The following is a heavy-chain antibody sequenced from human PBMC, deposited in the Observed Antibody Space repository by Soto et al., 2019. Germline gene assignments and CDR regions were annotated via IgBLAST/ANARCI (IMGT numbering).Heavy chain of an antibody. V-gene: IGHV3-33*01. CDR2: IWYDGSNR. Sequence: QVQLVESGGGVVQPGRSLRLSCAASGFTFSSYGMHWVRQAPGKGLAWVAVIWYDGSNRYYADSVKGRFTISRDNSKNTLYVQMNSLRAEDTAVYYCARDHCSSTSCYLFQQWGQGTLVTVSS. CDR1: GFTFSSYG. CDR3: ARDHCSSTSCYLFQQ. J-gene: IGHJ1*01. D-gene: IGHD2-2*01.